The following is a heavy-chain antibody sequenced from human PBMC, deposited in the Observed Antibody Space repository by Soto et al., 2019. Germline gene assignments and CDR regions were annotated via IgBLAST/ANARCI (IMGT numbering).Heavy chain of an antibody. J-gene: IGHJ4*02. CDR3: ARSYYDYVWGSWTGNFFDY. D-gene: IGHD3-16*01. CDR1: GGSISSSSYY. CDR2: IYYSGST. V-gene: IGHV4-39*01. Sequence: SETMSLTCTVSGGSISSSSYYWGWIRQPPGKGLEWIGSIYYSGSTYYNPSLKSRVTISVDTSKNQFSLKLSFVTAADTAVYYCARSYYDYVWGSWTGNFFDYWGQGTLVTVSS.